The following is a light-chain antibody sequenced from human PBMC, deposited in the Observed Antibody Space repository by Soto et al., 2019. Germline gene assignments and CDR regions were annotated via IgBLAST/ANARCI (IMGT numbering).Light chain of an antibody. J-gene: IGKJ5*01. CDR2: DAS. CDR1: PSVSSN. CDR3: QQYNNWPIT. Sequence: EIVMTQSPATLSVSPGERATLSCRASPSVSSNLAWYQQKPGQAPRLLIYDASTRATGIPARFSGSGSGTEFTLTISSLQSEDFAVYYCQQYNNWPITFGQGTRLEIK. V-gene: IGKV3-15*01.